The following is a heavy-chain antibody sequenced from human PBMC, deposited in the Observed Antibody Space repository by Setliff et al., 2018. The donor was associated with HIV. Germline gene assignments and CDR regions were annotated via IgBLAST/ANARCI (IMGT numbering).Heavy chain of an antibody. D-gene: IGHD3-16*01. Sequence: ASVKVSCKASGYTFTGYYMHWVRQAPGQGLEWMGWINPNSGDTNYAQKFQGRVTMTRDTSISTAYMELSRLRSDDTAVYYCAKQGYADSLYAFDVWGQGTMVTVSS. CDR3: AKQGYADSLYAFDV. J-gene: IGHJ3*01. V-gene: IGHV1-2*02. CDR2: INPNSGDT. CDR1: GYTFTGYY.